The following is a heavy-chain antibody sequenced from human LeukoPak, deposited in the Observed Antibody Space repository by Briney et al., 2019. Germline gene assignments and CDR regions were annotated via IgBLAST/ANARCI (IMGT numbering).Heavy chain of an antibody. CDR2: FYSIGST. CDR3: ARDFSSKNWFDT. J-gene: IGHJ5*02. Sequence: KASHSLSLTCTLFGASITTYSWSWIRQPAGRGLEWIGRFYSIGSTDYNPSLKSRFTMPVDTSKNQVSLKLSSVTAADTAIYYCARDFSSKNWFDTWGQGTLVTVSS. D-gene: IGHD2/OR15-2a*01. CDR1: GASITTYS. V-gene: IGHV4-4*07.